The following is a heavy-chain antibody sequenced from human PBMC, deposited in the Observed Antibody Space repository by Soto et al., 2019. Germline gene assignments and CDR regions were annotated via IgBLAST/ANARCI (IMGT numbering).Heavy chain of an antibody. V-gene: IGHV1-18*01. J-gene: IGHJ6*02. CDR2: ISAYNGNT. CDR3: ARDLQGWELGYYYYGMDV. D-gene: IGHD1-26*01. CDR1: GYTFTSYG. Sequence: ASVKVSCKASGYTFTSYGISWVRQAPGQGLEWMGWISAYNGNTNYAQKLQGRVTMTTDTSTSTAYMELRSLRSDDTAVYYCARDLQGWELGYYYYGMDVWGQGTTVTV.